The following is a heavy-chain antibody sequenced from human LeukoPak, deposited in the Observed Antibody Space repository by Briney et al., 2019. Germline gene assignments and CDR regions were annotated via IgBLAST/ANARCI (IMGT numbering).Heavy chain of an antibody. CDR2: IIPIFGTA. J-gene: IGHJ4*02. D-gene: IGHD3-22*01. CDR1: GGTFSSYA. CDR3: ASRFYYYESSGYYDY. V-gene: IGHV1-69*13. Sequence: GASVKVSCKASGGTFSSYAISWVRQAPGQGLEWMGGIIPIFGTANYAQKYQGRVTITADESTSTAYMELSSLRSEDTAVYYCASRFYYYESSGYYDYWGQGTLVTVSS.